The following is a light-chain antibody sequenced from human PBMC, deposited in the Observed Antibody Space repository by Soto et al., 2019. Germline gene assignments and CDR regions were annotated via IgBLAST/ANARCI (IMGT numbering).Light chain of an antibody. CDR3: QSYDSSLSVV. Sequence: QSALTQPPSVSGAPGQRVTISCTGSSSNIGAGYDVHWYQQLPVTAPKLLIYGNSNRPSGVPDRFSGSKSGTSASLAITGLQAEDEADYYCQSYDSSLSVVFGGGTKVTVL. V-gene: IGLV1-40*01. CDR1: SSNIGAGYD. CDR2: GNS. J-gene: IGLJ3*02.